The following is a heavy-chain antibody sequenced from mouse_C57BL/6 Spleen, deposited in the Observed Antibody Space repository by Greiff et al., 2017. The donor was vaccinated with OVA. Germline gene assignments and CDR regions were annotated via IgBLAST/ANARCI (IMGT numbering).Heavy chain of an antibody. CDR3: TRSYYESWFAY. D-gene: IGHD2-10*01. V-gene: IGHV5-9-1*02. CDR2: ISSGGDYI. CDR1: GFTFSSYA. J-gene: IGHJ3*01. Sequence: EVMLVESGEGLVKPGGSLKLSCAASGFTFSSYAMSWVRPTPEKRLEWVAYISSGGDYIYYADTVKGRFTISRDNARNTLYLQMSSLKSEDTAMYYCTRSYYESWFAYWGQGTLVTVSA.